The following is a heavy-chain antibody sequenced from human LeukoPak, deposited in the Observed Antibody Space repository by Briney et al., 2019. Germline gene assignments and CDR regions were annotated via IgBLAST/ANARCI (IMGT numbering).Heavy chain of an antibody. CDR3: AKDPGSTSWIPSNADY. CDR2: ISSSGSTI. D-gene: IGHD2-2*01. V-gene: IGHV3-11*04. CDR1: GFTFSDYY. J-gene: IGHJ4*02. Sequence: GGSLRLSCAASGFTFSDYYMSWIRQAPGKGLEWVSYISSSGSTIYYADSVKGRFTISRDNAKNSLYLQMNSLRAEDTAVYYCAKDPGSTSWIPSNADYWGQGTLVTVSS.